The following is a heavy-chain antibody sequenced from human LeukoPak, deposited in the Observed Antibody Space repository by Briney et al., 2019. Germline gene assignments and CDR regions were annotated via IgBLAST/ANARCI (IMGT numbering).Heavy chain of an antibody. Sequence: GGSLRLSCAASGFTVSSNYMSWVRQAPGKGLEWVSSISSSSTYIYYADSMKGRFTISRDNAKNSLYLQMNSLRAEDTAVFYCARSVAYGDYYFDYWGQGSLVTVSS. CDR1: GFTVSSNY. V-gene: IGHV3-21*06. CDR2: ISSSSTYI. D-gene: IGHD4-17*01. CDR3: ARSVAYGDYYFDY. J-gene: IGHJ4*02.